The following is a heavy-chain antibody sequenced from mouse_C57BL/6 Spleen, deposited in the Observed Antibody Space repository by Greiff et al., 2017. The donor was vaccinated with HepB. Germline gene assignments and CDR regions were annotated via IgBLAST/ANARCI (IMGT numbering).Heavy chain of an antibody. J-gene: IGHJ1*03. Sequence: QVQLQQPGTELVKPGASVKLSCKASGYTFTSYWMHWVKQRPGHGLEWIGNINPSNGGTNYNEKFKSKATLTVDKSSSTAYMQLSSLTSEDSAVYYCARDWVRTTVEATDWYFDVWGTGTTVTVSS. CDR1: GYTFTSYW. CDR2: INPSNGGT. V-gene: IGHV1-53*01. CDR3: ARDWVRTTVEATDWYFDV. D-gene: IGHD1-1*01.